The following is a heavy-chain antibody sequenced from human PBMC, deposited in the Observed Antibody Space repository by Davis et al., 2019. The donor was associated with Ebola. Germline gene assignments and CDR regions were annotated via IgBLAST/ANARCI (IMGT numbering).Heavy chain of an antibody. CDR1: GFTFSSYW. V-gene: IGHV3-7*01. CDR2: IKQDGSEK. Sequence: PGGSLRLSCAASGFTFSSYWMSWVRQAPGKGLEWVANIKQDGSEKYYVDSVKGRFTISRDNAKTSLYLQMNSLRAEDTAVYYCARGRAVQGLIYFDYWGQGTLLTVSS. CDR3: ARGRAVQGLIYFDY. D-gene: IGHD3-16*01. J-gene: IGHJ4*02.